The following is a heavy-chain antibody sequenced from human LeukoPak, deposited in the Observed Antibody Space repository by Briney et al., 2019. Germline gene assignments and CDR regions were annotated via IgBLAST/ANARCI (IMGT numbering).Heavy chain of an antibody. V-gene: IGHV1-69*06. CDR1: GYTFSSYG. D-gene: IGHD2-2*01. J-gene: IGHJ4*02. CDR2: IIPMFGTA. CDR3: ASGTTDIVVVPATLRNYYFDY. Sequence: SVKVSCKASGYTFSSYGISWVRQAPGQGLEWMGGIIPMFGTAKYAQKFQGRVTITANKSTSTAYMELSSLRSEDTAVYYCASGTTDIVVVPATLRNYYFDYWGQGTLVTVSS.